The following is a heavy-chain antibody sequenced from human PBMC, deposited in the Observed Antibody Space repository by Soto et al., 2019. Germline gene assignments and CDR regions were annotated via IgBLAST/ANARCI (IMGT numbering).Heavy chain of an antibody. CDR3: ARGEYSAFDD. CDR1: GDSISTNNVA. J-gene: IGHJ4*02. Sequence: QVQLQQSGPGLVKPSQTLSLTCAISGDSISTNNVAWNWIRQSPSGGLEWLGRTGYTAKWYNDYAVSVRSRITSHPDTSKNQFSLQLNSVTLDATAVYYCARGEYSAFDDGGRGTLVTLSS. D-gene: IGHD5-18*01. CDR2: TGYTAKWYN. V-gene: IGHV6-1*01.